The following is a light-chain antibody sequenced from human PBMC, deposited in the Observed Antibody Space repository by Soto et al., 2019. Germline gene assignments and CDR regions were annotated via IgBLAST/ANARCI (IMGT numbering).Light chain of an antibody. Sequence: EIVLTQSPATLSLSPGSRATLSCRASQSVSSYLAWYQQKPGQAPRLLIYDASSRATGIPARFSGSGSGTEFTLKISRLEPEDFAVYYCQQRSNWPVTFGQGTRVDIK. CDR1: QSVSSY. CDR3: QQRSNWPVT. V-gene: IGKV3-11*01. CDR2: DAS. J-gene: IGKJ1*01.